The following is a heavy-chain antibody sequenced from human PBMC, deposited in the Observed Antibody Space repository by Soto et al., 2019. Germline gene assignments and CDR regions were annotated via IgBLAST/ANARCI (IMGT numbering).Heavy chain of an antibody. J-gene: IGHJ6*02. D-gene: IGHD2-2*01. Sequence: PSETLSLTCTVSGGSISSYYWSWIRQPAGKGLEWIGRIYTSGSTNYNPSLKSRVTMSVDTSKNQFSLKLSSVTAADTAVYYCARENIVVVPAASGDYYYYGMDVWGQGTTVTVSS. V-gene: IGHV4-4*07. CDR3: ARENIVVVPAASGDYYYYGMDV. CDR2: IYTSGST. CDR1: GGSISSYY.